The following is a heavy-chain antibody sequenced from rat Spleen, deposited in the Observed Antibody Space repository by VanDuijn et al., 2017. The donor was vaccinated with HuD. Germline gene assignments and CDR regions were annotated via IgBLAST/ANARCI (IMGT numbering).Heavy chain of an antibody. CDR3: ARMVVITSPFFDN. V-gene: IGHV2S61*01. Sequence: QVQLKESGPGLVQPSQTLSLTCTVSGFSLSNYGVIWVRQPPGKGLEWMGVIWGNGNTNYNSALRSRLSISRDTSKSQIYLKMSTLQTEDTAMYFCARMVVITSPFFDNWGQGVMVTVSS. D-gene: IGHD1-12*02. CDR1: GFSLSNYG. CDR2: IWGNGNT. J-gene: IGHJ2*01.